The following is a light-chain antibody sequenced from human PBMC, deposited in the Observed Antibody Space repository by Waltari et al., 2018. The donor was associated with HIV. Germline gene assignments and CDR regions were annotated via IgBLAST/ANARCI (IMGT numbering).Light chain of an antibody. CDR2: NAS. J-gene: IGKJ2*01. V-gene: IGKV3-15*01. CDR3: QQYNTWPPDP. Sequence: EVLMTQFPDTLSVSPGERATFFCWASERINTNLAWYQQKPGQAPRLLIYNASTRATAIPIRFSGSGSGTEFALTITSLQSEDFALYYCQQYNTWPPDPFGQGTKLEMK. CDR1: ERINTN.